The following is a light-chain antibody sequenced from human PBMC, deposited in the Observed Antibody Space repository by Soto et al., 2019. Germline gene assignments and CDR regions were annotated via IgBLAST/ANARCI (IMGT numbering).Light chain of an antibody. V-gene: IGKV3-15*01. CDR1: QNVNSD. Sequence: EIVMTQSPVILSVSPGERATLSCRASQNVNSDLAWYQQKPGQAPRILIYGASTRATDIPARISGSGSGTDFTLAISSLQSEDFAVYYCQQYNKWPPLYTFGQGTKQEIK. J-gene: IGKJ2*01. CDR3: QQYNKWPPLYT. CDR2: GAS.